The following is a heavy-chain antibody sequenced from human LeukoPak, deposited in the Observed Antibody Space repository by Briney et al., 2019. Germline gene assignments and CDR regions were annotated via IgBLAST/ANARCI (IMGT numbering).Heavy chain of an antibody. CDR1: GYTFTSYY. D-gene: IGHD6-6*01. V-gene: IGHV1-46*01. Sequence: ASVKVSCKASGYTFTSYYMHWVRQAPGQGLEWMGIINPSGGSTSYAQKFQGRVTMTRDTSTSTVHMELSSLRSEDTAVYYCARDGGSSSYYYYYYMDVWGKGTTVTVSS. CDR3: ARDGGSSSYYYYYYMDV. CDR2: INPSGGST. J-gene: IGHJ6*03.